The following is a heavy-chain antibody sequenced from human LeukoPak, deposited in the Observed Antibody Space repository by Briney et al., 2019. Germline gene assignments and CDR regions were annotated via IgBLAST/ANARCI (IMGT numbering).Heavy chain of an antibody. CDR2: IYYSGST. Sequence: SQTLSLTCAVSGGSISSGGYSWSWIRQPPGKGLEWIGYIYYSGSTYYNPSLKSRVTISVDTSKNQFSLKLSSVTAADTAVYYCAREGSRGSGSYYMGAFYGEFDYWGQGTLVTVSS. CDR1: GGSISSGGYS. V-gene: IGHV4-30-4*07. D-gene: IGHD3-10*01. J-gene: IGHJ4*02. CDR3: AREGSRGSGSYYMGAFYGEFDY.